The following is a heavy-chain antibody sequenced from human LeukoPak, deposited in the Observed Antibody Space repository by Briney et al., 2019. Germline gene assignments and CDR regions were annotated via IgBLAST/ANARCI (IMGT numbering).Heavy chain of an antibody. Sequence: ASVKVSCKASGYTFNSYDINWVRQATGQGLEWMGWMNPNSANTGFAQKFQGRVTLTRNTSITTAYMELSSLRSEDTAVYYCARKAGSGSGWYPFDFWGQGSLVTVSS. CDR3: ARKAGSGSGWYPFDF. J-gene: IGHJ4*02. V-gene: IGHV1-8*01. CDR2: MNPNSANT. CDR1: GYTFNSYD. D-gene: IGHD6-19*01.